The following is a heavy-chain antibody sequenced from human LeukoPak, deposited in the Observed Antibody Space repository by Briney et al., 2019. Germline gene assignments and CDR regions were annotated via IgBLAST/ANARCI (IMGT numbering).Heavy chain of an antibody. CDR3: ARRPTSSSPDY. CDR2: MNPNSGNT. D-gene: IGHD6-13*01. CDR1: GGTFSSYA. V-gene: IGHV1-8*03. Sequence: GASVKVSCKASGGTFSSYAISWVRQAPGQGLEWMGWMNPNSGNTGYAQKFQGRVTITRNTSISTAYMELSSLRSEDTAVYYCARRPTSSSPDYWGQGTLVTVSS. J-gene: IGHJ4*02.